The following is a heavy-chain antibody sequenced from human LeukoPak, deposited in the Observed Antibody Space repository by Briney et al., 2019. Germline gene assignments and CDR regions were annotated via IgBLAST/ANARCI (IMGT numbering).Heavy chain of an antibody. D-gene: IGHD1-1*01. CDR2: ISYDGSNK. J-gene: IGHJ4*02. CDR3: VKDNEAGGSPFDR. V-gene: IGHV3-30*14. CDR1: GFTFSSYA. Sequence: GGSLRLSCAASGFTFSSYAMHWVRQAPGKGLEWVAVISYDGSNKYYADSVKGRFTISRDNSKNTLYLQMSSLRAVDTAVYYCVKDNEAGGSPFDRWGQGTLVTVSS.